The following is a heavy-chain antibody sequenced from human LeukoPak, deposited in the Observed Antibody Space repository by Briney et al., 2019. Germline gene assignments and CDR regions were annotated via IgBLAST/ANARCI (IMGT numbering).Heavy chain of an antibody. D-gene: IGHD5-18*01. J-gene: IGHJ4*02. CDR1: GFTFSNAW. V-gene: IGHV3-15*07. Sequence: GGSLRLSCAASGFTFSNAWMNWVRQAPGKGLEWVGRIKSKADGGSTDYAAPVKGRFTISRNDSKNTLYLQMDSLKTEDTAVYYCTTDRLQLFAYWGQGTLDTVSS. CDR3: TTDRLQLFAY. CDR2: IKSKADGGST.